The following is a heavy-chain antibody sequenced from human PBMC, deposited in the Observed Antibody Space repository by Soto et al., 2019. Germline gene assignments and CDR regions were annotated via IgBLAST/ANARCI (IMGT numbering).Heavy chain of an antibody. Sequence: ASVKVSCKASGYTFTDYGVSWVRQAPGQGLEWMGWISGYNGNTNYAQNLQGRVSMTTDTSTSTAYMELRSLRSDDTAVYYCARDVTRNYYDSSGYYYFDYWGQGALVTVSS. CDR3: ARDVTRNYYDSSGYYYFDY. V-gene: IGHV1-18*04. J-gene: IGHJ4*02. CDR1: GYTFTDYG. D-gene: IGHD3-22*01. CDR2: ISGYNGNT.